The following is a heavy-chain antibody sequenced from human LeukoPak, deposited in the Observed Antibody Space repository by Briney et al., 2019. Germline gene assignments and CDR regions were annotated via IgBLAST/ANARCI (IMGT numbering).Heavy chain of an antibody. CDR1: GYTFTGYY. D-gene: IGHD6-19*01. CDR2: INPNSGGT. Sequence: ASVKVSCKASGYTFTGYYMHWVRQAPGQGLEWMGWINPNSGGTNYAQKFQGRVTMTRDTSISTAYMELSRLRSDETAVYYCARDRPIAVAGDYYYYYGRDVWGQGTTVTVSS. J-gene: IGHJ6*02. V-gene: IGHV1-2*02. CDR3: ARDRPIAVAGDYYYYYGRDV.